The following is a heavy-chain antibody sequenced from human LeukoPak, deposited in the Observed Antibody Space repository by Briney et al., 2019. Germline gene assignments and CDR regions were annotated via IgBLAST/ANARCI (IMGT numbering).Heavy chain of an antibody. D-gene: IGHD6-19*01. V-gene: IGHV4-39*01. Sequence: SETLSLTCSVSGGSISSSSYYWGWIRQPPGKGLEWIGSIYYSGSTYYNPSLKSRVTISVDTSKNQFSLKLSSVAAADTAVYYCARHTGGWYYFDYWGQGTLVTVSS. CDR3: ARHTGGWYYFDY. CDR1: GGSISSSSYY. J-gene: IGHJ4*02. CDR2: IYYSGST.